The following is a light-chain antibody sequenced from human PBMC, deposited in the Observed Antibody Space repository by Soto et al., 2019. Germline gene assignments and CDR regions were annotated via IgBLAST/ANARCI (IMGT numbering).Light chain of an antibody. Sequence: DIQMTQSPSSLSASVGDRVTITCQASQYISNYLNWYQQKPGKAPKLLIYDASNLETGVPSRFSGSGSGTDVTFTISSLQPKDIATYYCQQYDNLPLFTFGPGTKVDIK. CDR1: QYISNY. V-gene: IGKV1-33*01. CDR2: DAS. CDR3: QQYDNLPLFT. J-gene: IGKJ3*01.